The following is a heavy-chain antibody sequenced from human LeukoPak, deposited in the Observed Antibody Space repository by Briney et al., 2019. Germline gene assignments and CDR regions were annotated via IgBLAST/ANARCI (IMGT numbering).Heavy chain of an antibody. CDR2: INWNGGST. V-gene: IGHV3-20*04. D-gene: IGHD3-22*01. Sequence: GGSLRLSCAASGFTFDDYGMSWVRQVPGKGLEWVSGINWNGGSTGYADSVKGRFTISRDNAKNSLFLQMNSLRAEDTAFYYCASGSGSSYYYFVYWGQGTLVTVSS. CDR1: GFTFDDYG. J-gene: IGHJ4*02. CDR3: ASGSGSSYYYFVY.